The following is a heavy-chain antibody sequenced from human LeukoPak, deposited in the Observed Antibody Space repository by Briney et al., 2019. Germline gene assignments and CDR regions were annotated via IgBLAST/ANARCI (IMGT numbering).Heavy chain of an antibody. J-gene: IGHJ4*02. V-gene: IGHV3-30*18. Sequence: PGRSLRLSCAASGFTFSSYGTHWVRQAPGKGLEWVAVISYDGSNKYYADSVKGRFTISRDNSKNTLYLQMNSLRAEDTAVYYCAKGSVYDILTGYYTHFDYWGQGTLVTVSS. CDR1: GFTFSSYG. CDR2: ISYDGSNK. D-gene: IGHD3-9*01. CDR3: AKGSVYDILTGYYTHFDY.